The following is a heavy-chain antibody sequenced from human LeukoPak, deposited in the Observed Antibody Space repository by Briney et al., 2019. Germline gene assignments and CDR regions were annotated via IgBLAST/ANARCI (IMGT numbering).Heavy chain of an antibody. D-gene: IGHD3-3*01. CDR1: GGTFSSYA. V-gene: IGHV1-69*13. CDR3: ARAQDDFWSGNNYYYYYMDV. J-gene: IGHJ6*03. Sequence: SVKVSCKASGGTFSSYAISWVRQAPGQGLEWMGGIIPIFGTANYAQKFQGRVTITADESMSTAYMELSSLRSEDTAVYYCARAQDDFWSGNNYYYYYMDVWGKGTTVTVSS. CDR2: IIPIFGTA.